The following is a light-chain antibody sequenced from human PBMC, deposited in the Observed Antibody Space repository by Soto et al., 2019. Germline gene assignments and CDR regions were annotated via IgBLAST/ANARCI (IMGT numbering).Light chain of an antibody. CDR1: QSISSY. Sequence: IQMTQSQSSLSASVGDRVTITFRASQSISSYLNWYQQKPGKAPKLLIYAASSLQSGVPSRFSGSGSGTDFTLTISSLQPEDFAAYYCQQCYSTPYTFGPGTKLDIK. V-gene: IGKV1-39*01. CDR2: AAS. J-gene: IGKJ3*01. CDR3: QQCYSTPYT.